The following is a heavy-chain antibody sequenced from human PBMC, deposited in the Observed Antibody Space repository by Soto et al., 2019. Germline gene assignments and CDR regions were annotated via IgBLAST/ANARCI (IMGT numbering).Heavy chain of an antibody. V-gene: IGHV1-46*01. J-gene: IGHJ6*02. D-gene: IGHD2-2*01. CDR3: ARRGNVVVPAVMDV. CDR2: INPSGGST. Sequence: QVQLVQSGAEVKKPGASVKVSCKASGYTFTSYYMHWVRQAPGQGLEWMGIINPSGGSTSYAQKSQGRVTRTRDTATSTVYMELSSLSSEDTAVYYCARRGNVVVPAVMDVWGQGTTVTVSS. CDR1: GYTFTSYY.